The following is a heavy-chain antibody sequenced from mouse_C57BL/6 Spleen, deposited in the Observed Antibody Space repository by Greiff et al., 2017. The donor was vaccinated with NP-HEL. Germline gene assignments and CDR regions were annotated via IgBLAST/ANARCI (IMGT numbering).Heavy chain of an antibody. CDR1: GFSLTSYG. CDR3: ARHRVAQEEGAMDY. D-gene: IGHD1-3*01. V-gene: IGHV2-6-1*01. J-gene: IGHJ4*01. CDR2: IWSDGST. Sequence: QVQLKESGPGLVAPSQSLSITCTVSGFSLTSYGVHWVRQPPGQGLEWLVVIWSDGSTTYNSALQSSLSISEHNAKSQVFIKMNSLQTDDTAMYCCARHRVAQEEGAMDYWGQGTSVTVSS.